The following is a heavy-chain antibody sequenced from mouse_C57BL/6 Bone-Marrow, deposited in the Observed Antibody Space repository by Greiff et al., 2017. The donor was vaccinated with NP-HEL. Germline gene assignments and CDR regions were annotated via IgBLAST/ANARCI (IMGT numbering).Heavy chain of an antibody. J-gene: IGHJ2*01. D-gene: IGHD4-1*01. V-gene: IGHV1-85*01. CDR3: AREAGTPLGHFDY. Sequence: VQLQQSGPELVKPGASVKLSCKASGYTFTSYDLNWVKQRPGQGLEWIGWIYPRDGSTKYNEKFKGKATLTVDTSSSTAYMELHSLTSEDSAVYFCAREAGTPLGHFDYWGQGTTLTVSS. CDR1: GYTFTSYD. CDR2: IYPRDGST.